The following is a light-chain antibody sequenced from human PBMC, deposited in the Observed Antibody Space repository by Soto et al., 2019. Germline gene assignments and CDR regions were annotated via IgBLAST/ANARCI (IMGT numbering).Light chain of an antibody. J-gene: IGKJ4*01. CDR2: DAS. CDR3: QQRVHWPPLT. CDR1: QSVSNY. Sequence: EVVLTQSPATLSLSPGERATLSCRASQSVSNYLAWYQQKPGQAPRLLIYDASNRATGIPARFSGSGSGTEFTITISSRQPADFAVYYCQQRVHWPPLTFGGGTKVEIK. V-gene: IGKV3-11*01.